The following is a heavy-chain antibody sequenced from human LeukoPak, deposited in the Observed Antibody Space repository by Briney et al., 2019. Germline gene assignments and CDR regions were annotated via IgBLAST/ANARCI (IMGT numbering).Heavy chain of an antibody. CDR2: IYTSGST. CDR1: GGSISSSSYY. V-gene: IGHV4-61*02. J-gene: IGHJ6*03. D-gene: IGHD5-12*01. CDR3: ARVVATGYYYYYMDV. Sequence: SETLSLTCTVSGGSISSSSYYWSWIRQPAGKGLEWIGRIYTSGSTNYNPSLKSRVTISVDTSKNQFSLKLSSVTAADTAVYYCARVVATGYYYYYMDVWGKGTTVTVSS.